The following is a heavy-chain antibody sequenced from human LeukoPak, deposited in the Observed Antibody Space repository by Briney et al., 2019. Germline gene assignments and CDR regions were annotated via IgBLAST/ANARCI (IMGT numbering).Heavy chain of an antibody. CDR1: GFTFSSHW. V-gene: IGHV3-74*01. CDR3: ARNFDS. Sequence: GGSLRLSCAASGFTFSSHWMHWVRQAPGKGLVWVSRINSDGSTTTYADSVKGRFTISRDNANNTLYLQMSSLRAEDTAVYYCARNFDSWGQGTLVTVSS. CDR2: INSDGSTT. J-gene: IGHJ4*02.